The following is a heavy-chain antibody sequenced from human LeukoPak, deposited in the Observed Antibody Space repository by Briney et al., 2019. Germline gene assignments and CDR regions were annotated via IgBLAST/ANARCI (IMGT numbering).Heavy chain of an antibody. J-gene: IGHJ4*02. CDR2: ISTSGSTI. D-gene: IGHD1-26*01. CDR3: ARVWYSGSYPVDY. V-gene: IGHV3-11*01. CDR1: GFTFSDYY. Sequence: GGSLRLSCAASGFTFSDYYMNWIRPAPGKGLEWVSYISTSGSTIYYADSVKGRFTISRDNAKNSLYLQMNSLRAEDTAVYYCARVWYSGSYPVDYWGQGTLVTVSS.